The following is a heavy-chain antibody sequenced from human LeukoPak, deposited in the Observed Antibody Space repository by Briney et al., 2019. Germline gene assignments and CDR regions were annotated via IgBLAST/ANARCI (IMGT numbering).Heavy chain of an antibody. Sequence: SETLSLTCTVSGGSISSYYWSWIRQPPGKGLEWIGYIYYSGSTNYNPSLKSRVTISVDTSKNQFSLKLSSVTAADTAVYYCARRYCSSTSCYGSELGFDPWGQGTLVTVSS. J-gene: IGHJ5*02. D-gene: IGHD2-2*01. CDR2: IYYSGST. CDR1: GGSISSYY. CDR3: ARRYCSSTSCYGSELGFDP. V-gene: IGHV4-59*12.